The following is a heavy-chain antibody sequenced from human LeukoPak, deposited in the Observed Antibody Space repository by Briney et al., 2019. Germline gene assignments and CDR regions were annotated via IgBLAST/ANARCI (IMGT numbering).Heavy chain of an antibody. CDR1: GGTFSSYA. D-gene: IGHD3-10*01. CDR3: ARKPIWFGGSAFDI. Sequence: GASVKVSCKASGGTFSSYAISWVRQAPGQGLEWMGRIIPILGIANYAQKFQGRVTITADKSTSTAYMELSSPRSEDTAVYYCARKPIWFGGSAFDIWGQGTMVTVSS. CDR2: IIPILGIA. V-gene: IGHV1-69*04. J-gene: IGHJ3*02.